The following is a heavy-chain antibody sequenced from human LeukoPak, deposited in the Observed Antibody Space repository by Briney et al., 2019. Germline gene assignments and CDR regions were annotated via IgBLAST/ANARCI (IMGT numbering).Heavy chain of an antibody. D-gene: IGHD2-15*01. CDR1: GFTFDDYA. CDR3: ALDCCSGARFDH. V-gene: IGHV3-9*01. Sequence: QTGGSLRLSCAAFGFTFDDYAMHWVRQAPGKGLEWVSGISWNSGSLIYADSVKGRFTISRDNSKNTLYLQMNSLRVEDTALYYCALDCCSGARFDHWGQGALVTVPS. J-gene: IGHJ4*02. CDR2: ISWNSGSL.